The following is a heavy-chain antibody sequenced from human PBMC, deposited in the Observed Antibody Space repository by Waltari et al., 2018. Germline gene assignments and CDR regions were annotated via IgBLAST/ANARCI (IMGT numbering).Heavy chain of an antibody. V-gene: IGHV4-34*01. Sequence: QVQLQQWGAGLLKPSETLSLTCAVYGGSFSGYYWIWIRQPPGKGREGIGEITHRGSTNYNPSLKSRVTISVDTSKNQFSLKLSSVTAADTAVYYCARGGGVVVPAAMKRRRWFDPWGQGTLVTVSS. CDR3: ARGGGVVVPAAMKRRRWFDP. D-gene: IGHD2-2*01. J-gene: IGHJ5*02. CDR2: ITHRGST. CDR1: GGSFSGYY.